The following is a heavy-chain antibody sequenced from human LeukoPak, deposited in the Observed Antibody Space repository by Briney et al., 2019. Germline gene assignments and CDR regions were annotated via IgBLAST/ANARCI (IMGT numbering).Heavy chain of an antibody. CDR1: GGSISSSSYY. CDR2: NYYSGST. J-gene: IGHJ4*02. D-gene: IGHD6-13*01. Sequence: SETLSLTCTVSGGSISSSSYYWGWIRQPPGKGLEWIVSNYYSGSTYYYPSLKSRVTISADTSKNQFSLKLSSVTAADTAVYYCARSSSWRIDYWGQGTLVTVSS. CDR3: ARSSSWRIDY. V-gene: IGHV4-39*07.